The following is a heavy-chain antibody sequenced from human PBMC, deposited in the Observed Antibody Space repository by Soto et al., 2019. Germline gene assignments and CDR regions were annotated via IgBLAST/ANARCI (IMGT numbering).Heavy chain of an antibody. V-gene: IGHV3-64*01. CDR2: ISSNGGST. CDR3: ARSAAGWLPYYYYMDV. Sequence: GGSLRLSCAASGFTFSSYAMHWVRQAPGKGLEYVSAISSNGGSTYYANSVKGRFTISRDNSKNTLYLQMGSLRAEDMAVYYCARSAAGWLPYYYYMDVWGKGTTVTVSS. J-gene: IGHJ6*03. D-gene: IGHD6-13*01. CDR1: GFTFSSYA.